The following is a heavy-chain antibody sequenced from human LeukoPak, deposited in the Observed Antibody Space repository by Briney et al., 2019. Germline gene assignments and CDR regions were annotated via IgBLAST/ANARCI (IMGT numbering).Heavy chain of an antibody. Sequence: ASVKVSCKASGYTFTGYYMHWVRQAPGQGLEWMGWNNPNSGGTNYAQKFQGRVTMTRDTSISTAYMELSRLRSDDTAVYYCARDYYDSSGHDYWGQGTLVTVSS. CDR3: ARDYYDSSGHDY. CDR2: NNPNSGGT. J-gene: IGHJ4*02. V-gene: IGHV1-2*02. D-gene: IGHD3-22*01. CDR1: GYTFTGYY.